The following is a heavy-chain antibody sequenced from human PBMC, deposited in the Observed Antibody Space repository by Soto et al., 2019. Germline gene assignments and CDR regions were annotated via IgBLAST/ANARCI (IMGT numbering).Heavy chain of an antibody. Sequence: EVQLVESGGGLVQPGGSLRLSCAASGFTVSSNYMSWVRQAPGKGLEWVSVIYSGGSTYYADSVKGRFTISRDNSTNTLSVQMNSLRAEETDGYYCARGQWRVLWGQGTLVAVSS. J-gene: IGHJ4*02. V-gene: IGHV3-66*01. CDR3: ARGQWRVL. CDR2: IYSGGST. D-gene: IGHD6-19*01. CDR1: GFTVSSNY.